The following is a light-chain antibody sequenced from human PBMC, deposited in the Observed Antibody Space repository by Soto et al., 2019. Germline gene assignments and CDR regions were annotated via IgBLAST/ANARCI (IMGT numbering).Light chain of an antibody. CDR3: QHYGSSPWT. J-gene: IGKJ1*01. V-gene: IGKV3-20*01. CDR1: QSVNSPY. Sequence: ENVLTQVPSHPSFPSGGKDSLSCRASQSVNSPYLAWYQQRPGQAPRLLIYDTSNRATGVPDRFSGSGSGPDFTLTISRLEPEDFAVYFCQHYGSSPWTFGQGTKVDIK. CDR2: DTS.